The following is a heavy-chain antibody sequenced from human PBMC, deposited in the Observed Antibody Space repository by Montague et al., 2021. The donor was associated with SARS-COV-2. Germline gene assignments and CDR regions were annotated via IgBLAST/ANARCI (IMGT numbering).Heavy chain of an antibody. V-gene: IGHV4-34*01. CDR3: ARGVVVVVHRDYPARRGWFEP. D-gene: IGHD2-15*01. CDR2: INHSGTT. CDR1: GGSFSGYY. J-gene: IGHJ5*02. Sequence: SETLFLTCAVYGGSFSGYYWNWIRQPPGKGLEWIGEINHSGTTNYNPSLKSRVTISVDTSKNQFSLKLSSVTAADTAVYYCARGVVVVVHRDYPARRGWFEPWGQGTLVSVSS.